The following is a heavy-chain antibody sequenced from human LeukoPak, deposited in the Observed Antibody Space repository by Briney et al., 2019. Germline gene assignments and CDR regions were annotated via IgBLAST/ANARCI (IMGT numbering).Heavy chain of an antibody. V-gene: IGHV3-7*01. CDR2: IKQDGSEN. CDR3: ARAAHGDYAYDS. CDR1: GFTFSSYW. J-gene: IGHJ4*02. Sequence: GGSLRLSCAASGFTFSSYWMTWARQAPGKGLEWVANIKQDGSENYNVDSVKGRFTISRDNSKSSLYLQMNSLGAEDTAVYYCARAAHGDYAYDSWGQGTLVTVSS. D-gene: IGHD4-17*01.